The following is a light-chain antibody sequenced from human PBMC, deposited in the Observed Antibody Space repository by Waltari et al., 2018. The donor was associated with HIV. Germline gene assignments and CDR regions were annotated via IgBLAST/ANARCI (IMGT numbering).Light chain of an antibody. CDR3: QQYYDWPPIT. J-gene: IGKJ3*01. Sequence: EIVMTQSPATLSVSPGERATFSCRASQRCSRSLAWYQQKPGQAPRLRIYGASTRATGIPARFSGSGSGTEFTLTISSLQSEDFAVYYCQQYYDWPPITFGPGTQVEIK. V-gene: IGKV3-15*01. CDR2: GAS. CDR1: QRCSRS.